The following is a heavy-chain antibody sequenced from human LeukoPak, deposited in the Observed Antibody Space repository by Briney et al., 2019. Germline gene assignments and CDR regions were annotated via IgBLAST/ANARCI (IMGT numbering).Heavy chain of an antibody. V-gene: IGHV4-61*01. CDR1: GGSVSSGSFY. J-gene: IGHJ4*02. Sequence: PSETLSLTCTVSGGSVSSGSFYWSWIRQTPGKGLEWIGYIYHTGSTNYNPSLKSRVTLSVDTSKNQFSLKLSSVTAAHTAVYYCARDTGYCSGGSCYHNYFDFWGQGALVTVSS. D-gene: IGHD2-15*01. CDR3: ARDTGYCSGGSCYHNYFDF. CDR2: IYHTGST.